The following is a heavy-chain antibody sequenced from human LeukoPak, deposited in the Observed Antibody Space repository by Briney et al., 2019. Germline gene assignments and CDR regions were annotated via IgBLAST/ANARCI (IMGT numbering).Heavy chain of an antibody. J-gene: IGHJ4*02. CDR1: GFTFSSYG. CDR3: AKDSGGYIDY. Sequence: HGESLKISCAASGFTFSSYGMHWVRQAPGKGLEGVAFILYDGSNKYYADSVKGRFTISRDNSKNTLYLQMNSLRAEDTAVYYCAKDSGGYIDYWGQGTLATVSS. CDR2: ILYDGSNK. V-gene: IGHV3-30*02. D-gene: IGHD2-8*02.